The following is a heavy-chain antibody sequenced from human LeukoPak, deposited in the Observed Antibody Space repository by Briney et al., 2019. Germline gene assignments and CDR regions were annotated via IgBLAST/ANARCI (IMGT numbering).Heavy chain of an antibody. V-gene: IGHV3-23*01. CDR3: AKDAHYYGSGSYIDY. Sequence: PGGSLRLSCAASGFTFSSYAMSWVRQAPGKGPEWVSAISGSGGSTYYADSVKGRFTISRDNSKNTLYLQMNSLRAEDTAVYYCAKDAHYYGSGSYIDYWGQGTLVTVSS. D-gene: IGHD3-10*01. CDR2: ISGSGGST. J-gene: IGHJ4*02. CDR1: GFTFSSYA.